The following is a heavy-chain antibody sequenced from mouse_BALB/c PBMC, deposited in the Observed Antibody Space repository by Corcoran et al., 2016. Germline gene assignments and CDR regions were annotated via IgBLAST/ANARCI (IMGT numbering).Heavy chain of an antibody. V-gene: IGHV9-4*02. J-gene: IGHJ1*01. CDR1: GYTFTTAG. CDR2: INNHSGVP. CDR3: ARSGYFDV. Sequence: QIQLVQSGPELKKPGETVRISCKASGYTFTTAGMQWVQKMPGKGLKWIGWINNHSGVPKYAEDFKGRFAFSLETSASTAYLQISNLKNEDTATYFCARSGYFDVWGAGTTVTVSS.